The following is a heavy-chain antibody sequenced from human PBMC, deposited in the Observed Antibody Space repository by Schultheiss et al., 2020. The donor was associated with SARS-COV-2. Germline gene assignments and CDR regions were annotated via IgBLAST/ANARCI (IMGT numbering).Heavy chain of an antibody. V-gene: IGHV3-7*01. CDR1: GFTFSSYG. CDR3: ARGDYYDSSGYYIDAFDI. D-gene: IGHD3-22*01. CDR2: IRPGGDEK. J-gene: IGHJ3*02. Sequence: GGSLRLSCAASGFTFSSYGMHWVRQAPGKGLEWVANIRPGGDEKYYVDSVKGRFTISRDNAKNSLYLQMNSLRAEDTAVYYCARGDYYDSSGYYIDAFDIWGQGTMVTVSS.